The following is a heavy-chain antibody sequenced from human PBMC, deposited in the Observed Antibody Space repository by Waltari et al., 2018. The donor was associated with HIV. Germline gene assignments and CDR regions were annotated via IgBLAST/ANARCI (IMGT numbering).Heavy chain of an antibody. CDR1: GGSLSSYY. D-gene: IGHD5-18*01. CDR2: IYYSGST. V-gene: IGHV4-59*01. J-gene: IGHJ4*02. Sequence: QVQLQESGPGLVKPSETLSLTCPVPGGSLSSYYWSWIRPPPGKGLEWIGYIYYSGSTNYNPTLKSRVTISVDTSKNQFSLKLSSVTAADTAVYYCARDGAGYSYGYGKFDYWGQGTLVTVSS. CDR3: ARDGAGYSYGYGKFDY.